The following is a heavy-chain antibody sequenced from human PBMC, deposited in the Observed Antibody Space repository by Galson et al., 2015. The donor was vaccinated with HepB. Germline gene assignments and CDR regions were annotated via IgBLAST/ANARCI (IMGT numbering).Heavy chain of an antibody. J-gene: IGHJ4*02. Sequence: SVKVSCKASGYTFTGYYMHWVRQAPGQGLEWMGWINPNSGGTNYAQKFQGRVTMTRDTSISTAYMELSRLRSDDTAVYYCARDCSSTSCYDDYWGQGTLVTVSS. CDR3: ARDCSSTSCYDDY. V-gene: IGHV1-2*02. CDR1: GYTFTGYY. CDR2: INPNSGGT. D-gene: IGHD2-2*01.